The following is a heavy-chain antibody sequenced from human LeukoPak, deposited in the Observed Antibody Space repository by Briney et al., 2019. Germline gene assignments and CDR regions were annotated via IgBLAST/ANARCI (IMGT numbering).Heavy chain of an antibody. Sequence: PGGSLRLSCTASGFTFSSYGMHWVRQAPGKGLEWVAFIRNDGGDKYYADSVKGRFTISRDNSKNTLYLQMNSLRAEDTAVYYCAKVLSSSWGYFGFWGQGILVTVSS. CDR3: AKVLSSSWGYFGF. CDR1: GFTFSSYG. J-gene: IGHJ4*02. V-gene: IGHV3-30*02. CDR2: IRNDGGDK. D-gene: IGHD6-13*01.